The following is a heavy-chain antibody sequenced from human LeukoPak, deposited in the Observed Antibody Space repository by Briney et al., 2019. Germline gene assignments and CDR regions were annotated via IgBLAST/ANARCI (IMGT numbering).Heavy chain of an antibody. CDR1: GFTFSSYS. CDR2: ISSSSSYI. CDR3: ARETYCGGDCQTLYYLDY. D-gene: IGHD2-21*02. J-gene: IGHJ4*02. V-gene: IGHV3-21*01. Sequence: PGGSLRLSCAASGFTFSSYSMNWVRQAPGKGLEWVSSISSSSSYIYYADSVKGRFTISRDNAKNSLYLQMNSLRAEDTAVFYCARETYCGGDCQTLYYLDYWAQGTLVTVSS.